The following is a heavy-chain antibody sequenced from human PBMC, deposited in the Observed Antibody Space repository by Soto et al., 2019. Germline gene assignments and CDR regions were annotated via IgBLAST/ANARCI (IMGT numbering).Heavy chain of an antibody. CDR3: ARGWSSSWPY. J-gene: IGHJ4*02. CDR2: IYDSGST. D-gene: IGHD6-13*01. Sequence: PSETLSLTCIVSTGSISGYFWSWIRQPPGKGLEWIAFIYDSGSTNYNPSLKSRVSTSVDTSKNQFSLKLSSVTAADTAVYYCARGWSSSWPYWGQGTPVTV. CDR1: TGSISGYF. V-gene: IGHV4-59*01.